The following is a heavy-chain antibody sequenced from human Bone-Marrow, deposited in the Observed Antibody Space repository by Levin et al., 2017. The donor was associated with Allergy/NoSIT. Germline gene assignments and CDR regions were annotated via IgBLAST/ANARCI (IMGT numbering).Heavy chain of an antibody. CDR1: GGSLSSGLHY. Sequence: KTSETLSLTCTVSGGSLSSGLHYWSWIRQYPGKGLEWIGYIYHSGLTYYNTSLKSRLDISVDTSRSQFSLNLSSVTAADTAVYYCARLTGDAFDIWGQGTLVTVSS. CDR3: ARLTGDAFDI. CDR2: IYHSGLT. J-gene: IGHJ3*02. V-gene: IGHV4-31*03. D-gene: IGHD7-27*01.